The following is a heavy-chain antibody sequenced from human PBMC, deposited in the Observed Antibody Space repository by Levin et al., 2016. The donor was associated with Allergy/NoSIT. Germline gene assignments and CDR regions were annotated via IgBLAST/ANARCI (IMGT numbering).Heavy chain of an antibody. Sequence: WIRQPPGKGLQWVSIIHSDGYTYYAGSVKGRFTISRDNSKNTLYLQMNSLRAEDTAVYYCARCMIGQDRGYFDSWGLGTLVTVSS. D-gene: IGHD3-22*01. V-gene: IGHV3-53*01. CDR3: ARCMIGQDRGYFDS. CDR2: IHSDGYT. J-gene: IGHJ4*02.